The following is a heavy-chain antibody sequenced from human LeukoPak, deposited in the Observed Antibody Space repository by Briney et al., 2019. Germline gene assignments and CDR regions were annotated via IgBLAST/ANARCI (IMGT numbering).Heavy chain of an antibody. CDR2: IWYDGTNI. Sequence: GGSLRPSCAASGFTFSSYGMHWVRQAPGKGLEWLAVIWYDGTNIYYADSVKGRFAISRDNSKNTLYLQMNSLRAEDTAVYYCARARNNYDSSSYSALDYWGQGTLVTVSS. J-gene: IGHJ4*02. CDR3: ARARNNYDSSSYSALDY. V-gene: IGHV3-33*01. CDR1: GFTFSSYG. D-gene: IGHD3-22*01.